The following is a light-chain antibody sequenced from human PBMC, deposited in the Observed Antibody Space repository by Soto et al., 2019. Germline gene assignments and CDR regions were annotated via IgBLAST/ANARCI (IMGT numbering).Light chain of an antibody. V-gene: IGLV2-14*03. Sequence: QSALTQPASVSGSPGQSITVSCTGTSSDVGGYSYVSWYQHHPGKAPKLMIYDVSNRPSGVSNRSSGSKSGNTASLTISGLQAEDEADYYCTSYTSSSTLVVFGGGTKRTVL. CDR3: TSYTSSSTLVV. CDR1: SSDVGGYSY. CDR2: DVS. J-gene: IGLJ2*01.